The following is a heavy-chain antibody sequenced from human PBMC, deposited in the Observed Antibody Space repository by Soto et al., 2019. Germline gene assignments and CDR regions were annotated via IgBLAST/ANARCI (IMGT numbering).Heavy chain of an antibody. CDR1: GGSISSYY. V-gene: IGHV4-59*08. Sequence: SETLSLTCTVSGGSISSYYWSWIRQPPGKGLEWIGYIYYTGSANYNPSLKSRVTMSVDTSKNQFSLKLSSVTAADTAVYYCARWGRVDWLFSAFDIWGQGTMVTVSS. CDR2: IYYTGSA. J-gene: IGHJ3*02. CDR3: ARWGRVDWLFSAFDI. D-gene: IGHD3-9*01.